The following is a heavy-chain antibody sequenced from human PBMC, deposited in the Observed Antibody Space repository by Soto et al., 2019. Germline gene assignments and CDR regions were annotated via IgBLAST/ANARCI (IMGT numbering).Heavy chain of an antibody. D-gene: IGHD3-16*01. CDR3: ARGLGGDY. Sequence: QVQLQESGPGLVKPSETLSLTCTVSGGSISSYYWSWIRQPPGKGLEWIGYIYYSGSTNYNPSLKSRVTISVDTSKNQFSLKLSSVTAADTAVYYCARGLGGDYWGQGTLVTVSS. CDR2: IYYSGST. V-gene: IGHV4-59*01. CDR1: GGSISSYY. J-gene: IGHJ4*02.